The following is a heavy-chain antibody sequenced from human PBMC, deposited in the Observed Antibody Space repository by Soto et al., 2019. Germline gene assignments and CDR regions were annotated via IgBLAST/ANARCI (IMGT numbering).Heavy chain of an antibody. CDR2: IIPVLGTT. V-gene: IGHV1-69*08. J-gene: IGHJ6*02. CDR1: GDTFSSYT. D-gene: IGHD2-21*02. CDR3: ARRRYCGYDCYHKHYYGMDV. Sequence: QVQLVQSGAEVKKPGSSVKVSCRASGDTFSSYTVNWVRQAPGRGLEWLGRIIPVLGTTDYAQKFKGRVKSTADKSTNIVYMELSSLRSEDRAVYYCARRRYCGYDCYHKHYYGMDVWGQGTTVTVAS.